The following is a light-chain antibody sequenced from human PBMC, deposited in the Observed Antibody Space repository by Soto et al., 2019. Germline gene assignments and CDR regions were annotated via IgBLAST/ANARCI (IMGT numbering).Light chain of an antibody. J-gene: IGKJ1*01. V-gene: IGKV1-39*01. CDR3: QHSYSTRT. Sequence: DIKMTQSPSYPSASLGDTITITSRESQSISRYLNWYQQKPGKAPKLLIYAASSLHSWVPSRFSGSGSGTDFTPTISRLQPEDFATYYRQHSYSTRTFGQGTKVDIK. CDR1: QSISRY. CDR2: AAS.